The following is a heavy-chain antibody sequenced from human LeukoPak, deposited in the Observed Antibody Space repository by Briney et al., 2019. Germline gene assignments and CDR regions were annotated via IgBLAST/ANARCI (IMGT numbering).Heavy chain of an antibody. J-gene: IGHJ4*02. CDR2: IYYSGST. CDR3: ARGLFGAISPLGY. CDR1: GGSISSYY. Sequence: SETLSLTCTVSGGSISSYYWSWIRQPPGKGLEWIGYIYYSGSTNYNPSLKSRVTISVDTSKNQFSLKLSSVTAADTAVYYCARGLFGAISPLGYWGQGTLVTVSS. D-gene: IGHD1-26*01. V-gene: IGHV4-59*12.